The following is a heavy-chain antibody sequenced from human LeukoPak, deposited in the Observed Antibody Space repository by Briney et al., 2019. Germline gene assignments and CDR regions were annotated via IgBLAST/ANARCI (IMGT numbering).Heavy chain of an antibody. J-gene: IGHJ4*02. D-gene: IGHD2-2*01. Sequence: GGSLRLSCAASGFTLSIYDMSWVRQAPGKGLECVSAIDRGVGSTSTYYADSVKGRFTISRDNSKNTLYLQMNSLRAEDTAVYYCAKTQIPLKYCSSTSCPGISFDYWGQGTLVTVSS. CDR1: GFTLSIYD. CDR3: AKTQIPLKYCSSTSCPGISFDY. CDR2: IDRGVGSTST. V-gene: IGHV3-23*01.